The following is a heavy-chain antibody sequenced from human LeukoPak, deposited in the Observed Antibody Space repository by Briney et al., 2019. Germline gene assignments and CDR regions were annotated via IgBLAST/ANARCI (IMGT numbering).Heavy chain of an antibody. Sequence: GGSLRLSCPPSGFTFSSYWMSWVRQPPGRGLGWGANIKQDGSEKYYVDSVTGRFTIARDNAKNTLYLQMNSLRAEDTAVYYGARILYYKTGRSTVTCASEIDYWGQGTLVTVSS. J-gene: IGHJ4*02. CDR2: IKQDGSEK. CDR3: ARILYYKTGRSTVTCASEIDY. D-gene: IGHD4-11*01. CDR1: GFTFSSYW. V-gene: IGHV3-7*01.